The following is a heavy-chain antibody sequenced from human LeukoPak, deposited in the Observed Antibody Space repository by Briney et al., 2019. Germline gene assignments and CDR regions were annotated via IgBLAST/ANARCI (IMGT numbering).Heavy chain of an antibody. V-gene: IGHV4-30-2*01. J-gene: IGHJ6*02. CDR2: IYHSGST. CDR1: GGSISSGGYS. CDR3: ARGDPSGMDV. D-gene: IGHD2-21*02. Sequence: SETLSLTCAVSGGSISSGGYSWSWIRQPPGNGLEWIGYIYHSGSTYYNPSLKSRVTISVDRSKNQVSLKLSSVTAADTAVYYCARGDPSGMDVWGQGTTVTVSS.